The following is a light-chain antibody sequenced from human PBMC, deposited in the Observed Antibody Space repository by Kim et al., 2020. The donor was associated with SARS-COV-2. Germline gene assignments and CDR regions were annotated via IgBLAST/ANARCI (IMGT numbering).Light chain of an antibody. CDR2: DND. V-gene: IGLV1-51*01. J-gene: IGLJ2*01. CDR1: YSNIANNY. CDR3: GTWDSGLTSGGL. Sequence: QSVLTQPPSVSAAPGQKVAISCSGSYSNIANNYVSWYQHVSGTVPRLLIYDNDKRPSGIPDRFSGSKSGTSATLAITGLQTGDEAIYYCGTWDSGLTSGGLFGGGTQLTVL.